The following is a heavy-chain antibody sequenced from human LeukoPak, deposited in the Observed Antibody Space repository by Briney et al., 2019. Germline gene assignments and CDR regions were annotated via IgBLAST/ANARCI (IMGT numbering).Heavy chain of an antibody. Sequence: GGSLRLSCAASGFTFSSYAMSWVRQAPGKGLEWVSAISGSGGSTYYADSVKGRFTISRDNSKNTLYLQMNSLRAEDTAVYYCAKDSVGSGNYWCFDYWGQGTLVTVSS. CDR3: AKDSVGSGNYWCFDY. CDR2: ISGSGGST. CDR1: GFTFSSYA. D-gene: IGHD1-26*01. V-gene: IGHV3-23*01. J-gene: IGHJ4*02.